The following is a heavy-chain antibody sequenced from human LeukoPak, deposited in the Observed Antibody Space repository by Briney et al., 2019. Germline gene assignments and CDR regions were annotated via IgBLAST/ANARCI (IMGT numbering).Heavy chain of an antibody. CDR3: AREVAASGYFDY. D-gene: IGHD2-15*01. CDR1: GFTFSNYG. J-gene: IGHJ4*02. Sequence: GGSLRLSCAASGFTFSNYGMHWVRQAPGKGLEWVSAISGSGGSTYYADSVKGRFTISRDNSKNTLYLQMNSLRAEDTAVYYCAREVAASGYFDYWGQGTLVTVSS. CDR2: ISGSGGST. V-gene: IGHV3-23*01.